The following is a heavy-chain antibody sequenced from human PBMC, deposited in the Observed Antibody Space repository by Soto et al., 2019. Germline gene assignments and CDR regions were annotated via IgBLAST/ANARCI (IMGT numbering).Heavy chain of an antibody. CDR3: AKVAAIFGPFDY. CDR2: ISYDGSNK. Sequence: GGALRLSCAASGFTFISYGMHWVRQAPGKGLEWVAVISYDGSNKYYADSVKGRFTISRDNSKNTLYLQMNSLRAEDTAVYYCAKVAAIFGPFDYWGQGTLVTVSS. D-gene: IGHD3-3*01. CDR1: GFTFISYG. J-gene: IGHJ4*02. V-gene: IGHV3-30*18.